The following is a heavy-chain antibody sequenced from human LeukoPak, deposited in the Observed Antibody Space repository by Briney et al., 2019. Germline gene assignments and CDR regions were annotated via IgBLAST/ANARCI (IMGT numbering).Heavy chain of an antibody. V-gene: IGHV1-69*13. J-gene: IGHJ4*02. D-gene: IGHD2-21*01. Sequence: SVKVSCKASGGPFSSYAIGWVRRAPGQGLEGMGGIIPIFGTANYAQKFQGRVTITADEPTSTAYMELSSLRSEDTAVYYCASEGMVLAYCGGDCYTFDYWGQGTLVTVSS. CDR3: ASEGMVLAYCGGDCYTFDY. CDR2: IIPIFGTA. CDR1: GGPFSSYA.